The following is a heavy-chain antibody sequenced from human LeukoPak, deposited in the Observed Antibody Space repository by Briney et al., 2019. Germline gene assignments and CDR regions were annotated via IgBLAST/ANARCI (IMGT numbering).Heavy chain of an antibody. J-gene: IGHJ4*02. Sequence: EASVKVSCKASGYSFTAYYMHWVRQAPGQGLEWMGWINPNSAGRNYAQKFQGRVTMTGDTSISTAYMELSRLRFDDTAVYYCARKGYEEMSTTDFDYWGQGTLVTVSS. V-gene: IGHV1-2*02. CDR2: INPNSAGR. CDR3: ARKGYEEMSTTDFDY. D-gene: IGHD5-24*01. CDR1: GYSFTAYY.